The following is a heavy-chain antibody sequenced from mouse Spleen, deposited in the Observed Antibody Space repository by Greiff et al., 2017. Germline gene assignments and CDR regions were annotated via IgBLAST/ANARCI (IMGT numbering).Heavy chain of an antibody. Sequence: EVQLQQSGAELVRSGASVKLSCTASGFNIKDYYMHWVKQRPEQGLEWIGWIDPENGDTEYAPKFQGKATMTADTSSNTAYLQLSSLTSEDTAVYYCNVYAMDYWGQGTSVTVSS. J-gene: IGHJ4*01. CDR3: NVYAMDY. CDR1: GFNIKDYY. V-gene: IGHV14-4*02. CDR2: IDPENGDT.